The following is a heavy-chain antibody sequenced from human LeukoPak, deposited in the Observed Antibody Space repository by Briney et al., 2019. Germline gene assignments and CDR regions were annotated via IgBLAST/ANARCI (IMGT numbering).Heavy chain of an antibody. D-gene: IGHD6-19*01. Sequence: GASVKVSCKDSGYTFTGYYMHWVRQAPGQGLEWMGWINPNSGGTNYAQKFQGRVTMTRDTSISTAYMELSRLRSDDTAVYYCARAVAGRERKIDYWGQGTLVTVSS. J-gene: IGHJ4*02. CDR1: GYTFTGYY. CDR3: ARAVAGRERKIDY. CDR2: INPNSGGT. V-gene: IGHV1-2*02.